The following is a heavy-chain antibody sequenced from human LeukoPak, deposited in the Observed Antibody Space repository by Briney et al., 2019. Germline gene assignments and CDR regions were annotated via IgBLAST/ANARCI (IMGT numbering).Heavy chain of an antibody. CDR3: ASDSWGSSSWYEYYYYYYMDV. J-gene: IGHJ6*03. Sequence: GGSLRLSCVASGFMFSNYAMHWVRQAPGKGLEWVAVISYDGSNKYYADSVKGRFTISRDNSKNTLYLQMNSLRAEDTAVYYCASDSWGSSSWYEYYYYYYMDVWGKGTTVTVSS. CDR1: GFMFSNYA. D-gene: IGHD6-13*01. V-gene: IGHV3-30*04. CDR2: ISYDGSNK.